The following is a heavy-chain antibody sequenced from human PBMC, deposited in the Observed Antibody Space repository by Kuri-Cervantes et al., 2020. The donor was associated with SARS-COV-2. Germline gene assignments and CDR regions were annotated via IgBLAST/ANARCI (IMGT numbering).Heavy chain of an antibody. CDR1: GGTFSSYA. J-gene: IGHJ6*02. Sequence: SVNVSCKASGGTFSSYAISWVRLAPGQGLEWMGGIIPIFGTANYAQQFQGRVTITADESTGTPYMELSSLRSEDTAVYYCARGGRGYCSSTSCYNYYYYGMDVWGQGTTVTVSS. CDR3: ARGGRGYCSSTSCYNYYYYGMDV. CDR2: IIPIFGTA. D-gene: IGHD2-2*01. V-gene: IGHV1-69*13.